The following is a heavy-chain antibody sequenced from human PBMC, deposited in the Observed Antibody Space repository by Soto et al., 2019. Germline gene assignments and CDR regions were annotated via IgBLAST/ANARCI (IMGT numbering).Heavy chain of an antibody. V-gene: IGHV1-3*01. CDR2: IHGGTGIT. J-gene: IGHJ4*02. CDR3: ARDPYSGWCPFDF. Sequence: QVQLVQSGSEVKKAGASVRISCRSSGFTFTNYGIVWLRQAPGERLEWRAWIHGGTGITKYSQKFRDRVTLARDTPASTVHMELTSLRSEDTAVYYCARDPYSGWCPFDFWGQGTLVSVSS. D-gene: IGHD6-19*01. CDR1: GFTFTNYG.